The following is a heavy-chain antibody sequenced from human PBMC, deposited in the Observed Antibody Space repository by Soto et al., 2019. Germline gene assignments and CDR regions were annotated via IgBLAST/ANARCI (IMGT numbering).Heavy chain of an antibody. CDR2: ISYDGSNK. V-gene: IGHV3-30-3*01. D-gene: IGHD2-2*01. CDR1: GFTFSSYA. Sequence: SGGSLRFSCAASGFTFSSYAMHWVRQAPGKGLEWVAVISYDGSNKYYADSVKGRFTISRDNSKNTLYLQMDSLRAEDTAVYYCARDPRVQLLGGYGMDVWGQGTTVTVSS. J-gene: IGHJ6*02. CDR3: ARDPRVQLLGGYGMDV.